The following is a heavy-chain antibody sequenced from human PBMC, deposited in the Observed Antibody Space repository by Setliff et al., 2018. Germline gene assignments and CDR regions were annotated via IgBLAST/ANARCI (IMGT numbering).Heavy chain of an antibody. V-gene: IGHV4-34*01. Sequence: SETLSLTCAVYGGSFSGYYWSWIRQPPGKGLEWIGEVNHSGSPTYNPSLKSRVTISIYKSKNQLSLDLTSVTAADTAVYYCATRVGTTVTSGGDAFDIWGQGTMVTVSS. CDR2: VNHSGSP. CDR1: GGSFSGYY. CDR3: ATRVGTTVTSGGDAFDI. J-gene: IGHJ3*02. D-gene: IGHD4-17*01.